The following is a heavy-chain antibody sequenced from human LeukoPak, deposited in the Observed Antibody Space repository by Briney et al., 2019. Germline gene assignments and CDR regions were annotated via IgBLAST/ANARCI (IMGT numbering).Heavy chain of an antibody. CDR2: IYHSGST. CDR3: ARAPDHYYGSGNWFDP. D-gene: IGHD3-10*01. J-gene: IGHJ5*02. CDR1: GGSISSSNW. Sequence: SETLSLTCAVSGGSISSSNWWSWVRQPPGKGLEWIGEIYHSGSTNYNPSLKSRVTISVDKSKNQFSLKLSSVTAADTAVYYCARAPDHYYGSGNWFDPWGQGTLVAVSS. V-gene: IGHV4-4*02.